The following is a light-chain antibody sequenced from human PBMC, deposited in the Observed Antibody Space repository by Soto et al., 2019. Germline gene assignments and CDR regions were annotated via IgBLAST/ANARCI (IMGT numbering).Light chain of an antibody. CDR2: DVS. J-gene: IGKJ1*01. V-gene: IGKV1-5*01. CDR1: QNVSTS. CDR3: QQYDYSRT. Sequence: GDSVTITCRAIQNVSTSLAWYQHKPGEAPKLLLFDVSNLESGVPSRFSGSGSGTEFTLSISSMHSDDFATYYCQQYDYSRTFGKGTKVDIK.